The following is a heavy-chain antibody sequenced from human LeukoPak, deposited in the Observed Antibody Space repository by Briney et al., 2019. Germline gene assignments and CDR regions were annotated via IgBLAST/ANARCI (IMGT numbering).Heavy chain of an antibody. CDR1: GFTFRSYW. Sequence: PGGSLRLSCAASGFTFRSYWMRWVRQAPGKGLEWVANIKQDGSEKNYVDSVKGRFTISRDNAKNSLYLQMNSLRAEDTAVYYCASGLEPDYWGQGTLVTVSS. CDR3: ASGLEPDY. J-gene: IGHJ4*02. CDR2: IKQDGSEK. V-gene: IGHV3-7*03.